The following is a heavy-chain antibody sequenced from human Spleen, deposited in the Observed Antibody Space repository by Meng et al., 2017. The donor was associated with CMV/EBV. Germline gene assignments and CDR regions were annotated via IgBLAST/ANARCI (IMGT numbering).Heavy chain of an antibody. CDR1: GFTFTNHA. Sequence: GRSLRLSCAASGFTFTNHAMHWVRQAPGKGLEWVAVVSHDERNIYYADSVKGRFTISRDKSKNTLFLQMNSLRPEDTAVYYCARDPGVLRFLEWLSSFDHWGQGTLVTVSS. J-gene: IGHJ4*02. CDR3: ARDPGVLRFLEWLSSFDH. CDR2: VSHDERNI. D-gene: IGHD3-3*01. V-gene: IGHV3-30*04.